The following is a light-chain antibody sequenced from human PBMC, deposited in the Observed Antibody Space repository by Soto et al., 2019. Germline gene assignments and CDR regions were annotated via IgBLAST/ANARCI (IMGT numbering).Light chain of an antibody. CDR1: QSISSY. CDR2: AAS. J-gene: IGKJ4*01. CDR3: QQSISAPLT. V-gene: IGKV1-39*01. Sequence: DIQMTQSPSSLSASVGDRLTITCRASQSISSYLNWYQQKPGKAPKLLIYAASSLQSGVPSRFSGSGSGTDFTLTIAGLQPEDSASYFCQQSISAPLTFGGGTKVEIK.